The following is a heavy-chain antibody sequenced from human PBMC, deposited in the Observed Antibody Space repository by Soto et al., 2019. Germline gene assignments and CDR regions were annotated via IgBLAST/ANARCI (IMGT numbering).Heavy chain of an antibody. Sequence: EVQLVDSGGGFIYPGGSLRLSCAASGLTISNAWMNWVGQAPGKGLEWVGRIKTNTEGGTTDYAAAVKGRFTVSRDDSKNTLYLQMNSLKTEDTAVYYCTTGSVEGVWGQGTMVTVSS. V-gene: IGHV3-15*07. D-gene: IGHD2-15*01. CDR2: IKTNTEGGTT. J-gene: IGHJ6*02. CDR3: TTGSVEGV. CDR1: GLTISNAW.